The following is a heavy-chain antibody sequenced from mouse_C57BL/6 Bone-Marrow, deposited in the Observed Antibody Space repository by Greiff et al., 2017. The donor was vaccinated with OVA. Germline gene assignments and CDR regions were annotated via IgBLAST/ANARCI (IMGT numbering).Heavy chain of an antibody. CDR2: ISGGGGNT. Sequence: EVHLVESGGGLVKPGGSLKLSCAASGFTFSSYTMSWVRQTPEKRLEWVATISGGGGNTYYPDSVKGRFTISRDNAKNTLYLQMSSLRSEDTALYYCARLPYYGSKYYAMDYWGQGTSVTVSS. CDR3: ARLPYYGSKYYAMDY. V-gene: IGHV5-9*01. CDR1: GFTFSSYT. D-gene: IGHD1-1*01. J-gene: IGHJ4*01.